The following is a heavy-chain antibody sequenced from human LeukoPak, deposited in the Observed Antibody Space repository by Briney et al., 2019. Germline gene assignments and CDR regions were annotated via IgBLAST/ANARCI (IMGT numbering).Heavy chain of an antibody. Sequence: SQTLSLTCTVSGVSISSGGYYWSWIRQAPGKGLEWIGYISHSGSTYYNPSLKSRVTISVDTSKNQFSLRLRSVTAADTAVYYCARGPPNYGSGRWAFDIWGQGTMVTVSS. D-gene: IGHD3-10*01. CDR1: GVSISSGGYY. V-gene: IGHV4-30-4*01. CDR3: ARGPPNYGSGRWAFDI. CDR2: ISHSGST. J-gene: IGHJ3*02.